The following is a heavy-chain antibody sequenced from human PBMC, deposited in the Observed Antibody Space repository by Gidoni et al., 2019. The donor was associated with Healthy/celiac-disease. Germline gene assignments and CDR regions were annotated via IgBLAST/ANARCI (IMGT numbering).Heavy chain of an antibody. V-gene: IGHV3-66*01. CDR3: ARDSAGIAAAGPDAFDI. CDR2: IYSGGST. CDR1: GFTVSSNY. Sequence: EVPLVASGGGLVQPGGSLRLSCAASGFTVSSNYMSWVRQAPGKGLEWVSVIYSGGSTYYADSVKGRFTISRDNSKNTLYLQMNSLRAEDTAVYYCARDSAGIAAAGPDAFDIWGQGTMVTVSS. J-gene: IGHJ3*02. D-gene: IGHD6-13*01.